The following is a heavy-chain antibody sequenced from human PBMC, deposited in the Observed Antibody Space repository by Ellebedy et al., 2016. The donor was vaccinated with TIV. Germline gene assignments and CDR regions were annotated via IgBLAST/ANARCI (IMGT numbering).Heavy chain of an antibody. J-gene: IGHJ4*02. CDR1: GYTFTSYG. V-gene: IGHV1-69*05. CDR2: IIPIFGTA. D-gene: IGHD5-18*01. CDR3: ARERGYSYGNRGYYFDY. Sequence: SVKVSCXASGYTFTSYGISWVRQAPGQGLEWMGGIIPIFGTANYAQKFQGRVTMTRDTSTSTVYMELSSLRSEDTAVYYCARERGYSYGNRGYYFDYWGQGTLVTVSS.